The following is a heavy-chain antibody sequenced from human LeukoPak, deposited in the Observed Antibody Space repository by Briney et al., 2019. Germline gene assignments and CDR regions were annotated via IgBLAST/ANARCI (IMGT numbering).Heavy chain of an antibody. Sequence: GGCLRLSCAASGFTFSSFGMHWVRQAPGQGLEWVAVISFHGSNQYYADSVKGRFTIYRDNFKNTVYLQMNSLRAEETAVYYCAKSHPPTVTTEEGEYLQHWGQGTLVTVFS. J-gene: IGHJ1*01. V-gene: IGHV3-30*18. CDR2: ISFHGSNQ. CDR1: GFTFSSFG. D-gene: IGHD4-17*01. CDR3: AKSHPPTVTTEEGEYLQH.